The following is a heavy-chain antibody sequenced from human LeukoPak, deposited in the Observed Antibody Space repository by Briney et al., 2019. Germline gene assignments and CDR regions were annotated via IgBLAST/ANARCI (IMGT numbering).Heavy chain of an antibody. Sequence: PGGSLRLSCAAPGFTFSTYNMNWVRQAPGKGLEWVSYISSSSAPIYYADSVKGRFTISRDNARTSLHLQMNSLRDEDTAVYYCARAVAGNTYFDYWGQGTLVTVSS. CDR2: ISSSSAPI. J-gene: IGHJ4*02. CDR1: GFTFSTYN. V-gene: IGHV3-48*02. CDR3: ARAVAGNTYFDY. D-gene: IGHD6-19*01.